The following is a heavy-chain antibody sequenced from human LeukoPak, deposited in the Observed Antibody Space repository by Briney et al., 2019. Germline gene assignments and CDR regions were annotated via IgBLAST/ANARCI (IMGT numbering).Heavy chain of an antibody. CDR2: INPNRGGT. Sequence: ASVKVSCKASGYTFTGYYMHWVRQAPGQGLEWMGWINPNRGGTNYAQKFQGRVTMTRDTSINTAYMELSSLRFDDTAVYYCARGATAGRFSLRPTGAYYMDVWGKGTTVTVSS. D-gene: IGHD6-13*01. V-gene: IGHV1-2*02. CDR3: ARGATAGRFSLRPTGAYYMDV. J-gene: IGHJ6*03. CDR1: GYTFTGYY.